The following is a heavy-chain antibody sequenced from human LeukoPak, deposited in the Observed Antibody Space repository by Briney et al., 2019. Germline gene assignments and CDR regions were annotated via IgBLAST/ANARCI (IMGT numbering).Heavy chain of an antibody. V-gene: IGHV4-30-2*01. CDR1: GGSISSGGYS. CDR3: ARGSTQWLVFSRVEDAFDI. CDR2: IYHSGST. D-gene: IGHD6-19*01. Sequence: NPSQTLSLTCAVSGGSISSGGYSWSWIRQPPGKGLEWIGYIYHSGSTYYNPSLKSRVTISVDRSKNQFSLKLSSVTAADTAVYYCARGSTQWLVFSRVEDAFDIWGQGTMVTVSS. J-gene: IGHJ3*02.